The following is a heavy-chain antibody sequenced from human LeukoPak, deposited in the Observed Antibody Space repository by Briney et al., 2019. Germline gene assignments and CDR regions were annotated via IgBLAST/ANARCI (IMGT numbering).Heavy chain of an antibody. CDR3: AKETPYYYDSTSYYYYYMDV. V-gene: IGHV3-23*01. Sequence: GGSLRLTCEASGFTFSRFAMTWVRQAPGKGLEWVSAISGSGGSTYYADSVKGRFTISRDNSKNTLYLQMNSLRAEDTAVYYCAKETPYYYDSTSYYYYYMDVWGKGTTVTVSS. CDR2: ISGSGGST. CDR1: GFTFSRFA. J-gene: IGHJ6*03. D-gene: IGHD3-22*01.